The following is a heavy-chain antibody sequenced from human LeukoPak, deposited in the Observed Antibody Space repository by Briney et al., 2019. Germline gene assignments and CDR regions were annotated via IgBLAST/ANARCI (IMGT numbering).Heavy chain of an antibody. V-gene: IGHV3-7*04. CDR2: MRHDGGEK. D-gene: IGHD6-19*01. CDR1: GFTFSAYW. J-gene: IGHJ4*02. CDR3: ARDSGWYFDY. Sequence: GGSLRLSCAASGFTFSAYWMSWVRQTPRKGLEWVANMRHDGGEKYYVDSVKGRFTISRDNAKNSLYLQMNSLRAEDTAVYYCARDSGWYFDYWGQGTLVTVSS.